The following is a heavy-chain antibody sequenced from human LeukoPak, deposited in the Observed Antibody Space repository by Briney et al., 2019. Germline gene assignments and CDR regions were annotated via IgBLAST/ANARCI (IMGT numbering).Heavy chain of an antibody. CDR2: INHSGST. J-gene: IGHJ5*02. D-gene: IGHD6-13*01. CDR1: GGSFSGYY. CDR3: ARGQQLVRHWFDP. Sequence: SETLSLTCAVYGGSFSGYYWSWIRQPPGKGLEWIGEINHSGSTNYNPSLKSRVTISVDTSKNQFSLKLSSVTAADTAVYYCARGQQLVRHWFDPWGQGTLVTVSS. V-gene: IGHV4-34*01.